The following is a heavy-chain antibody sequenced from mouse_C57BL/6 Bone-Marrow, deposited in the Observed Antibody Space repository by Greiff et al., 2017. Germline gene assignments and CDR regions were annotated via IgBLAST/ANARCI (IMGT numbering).Heavy chain of an antibody. CDR2: IWRGGST. V-gene: IGHV2-5*01. Sequence: VQLQQSGPGLVQPSQSLSITCTVSGFSLTSYGVHWVRQSPGKGLEWLGVIWRGGSTDYNAAFMSRLSITKDNSKSQVFFKMNSLQADDTAIYYCAVLYYGNYLYAMDYWGQGTSVTVSS. D-gene: IGHD2-1*01. CDR3: AVLYYGNYLYAMDY. CDR1: GFSLTSYG. J-gene: IGHJ4*01.